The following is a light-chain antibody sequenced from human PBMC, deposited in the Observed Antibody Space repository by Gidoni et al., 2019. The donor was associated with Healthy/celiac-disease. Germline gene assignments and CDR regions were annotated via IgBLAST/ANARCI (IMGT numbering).Light chain of an antibody. V-gene: IGKV3-20*01. CDR2: GAS. J-gene: IGKJ3*01. Sequence: EIVLTQSPGTLSLSQGERATLSCMASQSVSSSYLAWSQQKPGQAPRLLIYGASSRATGIPDRFSGSVSATDFTLTLIRLEPEDFPVYYCPQYGSSPFTFGPGTKVDIK. CDR3: PQYGSSPFT. CDR1: QSVSSSY.